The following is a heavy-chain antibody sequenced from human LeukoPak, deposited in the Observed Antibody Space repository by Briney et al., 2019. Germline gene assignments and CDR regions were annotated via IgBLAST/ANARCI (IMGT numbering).Heavy chain of an antibody. V-gene: IGHV3-11*01. CDR1: GFTFSDYY. CDR3: ARGTVASDF. Sequence: GGSLRPSCAASGFTFSDYYMTWIRQTPGKGLEWVSYISISGTTTFYVDSVKGRFTISRDNTKNSLYLQMNSLRAEDTAMYYCARGTVASDFWGQGTLVTVSS. J-gene: IGHJ4*02. D-gene: IGHD1-1*01. CDR2: ISISGTTT.